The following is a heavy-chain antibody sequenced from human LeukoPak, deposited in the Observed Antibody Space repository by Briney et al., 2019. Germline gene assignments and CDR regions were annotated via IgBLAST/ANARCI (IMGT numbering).Heavy chain of an antibody. CDR2: ISNSGST. V-gene: IGHV4-4*07. J-gene: IGHJ4*02. Sequence: SETLSLTCTVSGGSISNYYWGWIRQPAGKGLEWIGRISNSGSTNYNLVHKSRVTMSVDTSKNQFSVRLSSVTAADTAVYYCARGDYSSSSHDHWGQGTLVTVSS. CDR3: ARGDYSSSSHDH. D-gene: IGHD6-6*01. CDR1: GGSISNYY.